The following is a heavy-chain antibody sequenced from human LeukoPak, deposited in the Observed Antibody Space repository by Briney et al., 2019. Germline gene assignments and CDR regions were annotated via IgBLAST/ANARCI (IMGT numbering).Heavy chain of an antibody. CDR1: GFTFRIFG. V-gene: IGHV3-48*04. J-gene: IGHJ3*02. D-gene: IGHD3-3*01. CDR2: IDARSGIT. Sequence: PGGSLRLSCAASGFTFRIFGLNWVRQAPGKGPEWVSYIDARSGITYYADSVQGRFTISRGDARESVFLQMDGLRVDDTAVCYCARTYDFGRGPPGDAFDNWGPGTWVIVSS. CDR3: ARTYDFGRGPPGDAFDN.